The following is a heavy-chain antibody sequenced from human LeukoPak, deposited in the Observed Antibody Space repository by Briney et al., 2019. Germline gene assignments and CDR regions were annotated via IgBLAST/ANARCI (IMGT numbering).Heavy chain of an antibody. CDR3: ARPTGSYGFDI. CDR1: GFIFSSYS. CDR2: ISSGSSTI. J-gene: IGHJ3*02. V-gene: IGHV3-48*01. D-gene: IGHD4-17*01. Sequence: GGSLRLSCAASGFIFSSYSMNWVRQAPGKGLEWVSYISSGSSTIYYADSVKGRFTISRDNAKNSLYLQMNSLRVEDTALYYCARPTGSYGFDIWGQGAMVTVSS.